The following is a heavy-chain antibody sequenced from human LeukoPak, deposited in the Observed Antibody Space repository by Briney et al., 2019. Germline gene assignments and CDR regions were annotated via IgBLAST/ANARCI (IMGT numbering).Heavy chain of an antibody. CDR2: ISAYNGNT. CDR3: VRGGYCSSTTCLFGDNWFDP. D-gene: IGHD2-2*01. Sequence: ASVTVSCKASGYTFTSYGINWVRQAPGQGLEWMGWISAYNGNTNYAQKLQGRVTMTTDTSTSTAYMELRSLRSDDTAVYYCVRGGYCSSTTCLFGDNWFDPWGQRTLVTVSS. CDR1: GYTFTSYG. J-gene: IGHJ5*02. V-gene: IGHV1-18*01.